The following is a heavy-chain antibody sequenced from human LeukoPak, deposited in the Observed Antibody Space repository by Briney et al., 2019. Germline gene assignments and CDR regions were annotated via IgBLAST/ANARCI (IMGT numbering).Heavy chain of an antibody. CDR1: GFTFSSYS. D-gene: IGHD1-26*01. CDR3: ARDRELEAFDI. CDR2: ISSSSSYI. V-gene: IGHV3-21*01. Sequence: GGSLRLSCAASGFTFSSYSMNWVRQAPGKGLEWVSSISSSSSYIYYADSVKGRFTISRDNAKNPLYLQMNSLRAEDTAVYYCARDRELEAFDIWGQGTMVTVSS. J-gene: IGHJ3*02.